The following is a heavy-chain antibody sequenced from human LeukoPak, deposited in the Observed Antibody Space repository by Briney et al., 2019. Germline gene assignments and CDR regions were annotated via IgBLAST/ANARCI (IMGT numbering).Heavy chain of an antibody. CDR2: INPNSGGT. CDR3: ARTYYDILTGYYSLFGY. CDR1: GYTFSGYY. V-gene: IGHV1-2*02. J-gene: IGHJ4*02. Sequence: ASVKVSCKASGYTFSGYYMHWVRQAPGQGLEWMGWINPNSGGTNYAQKFQDRVTMTRDTSISTAYMELSRLRSDDTAVYYCARTYYDILTGYYSLFGYWGQGTLVTVSS. D-gene: IGHD3-9*01.